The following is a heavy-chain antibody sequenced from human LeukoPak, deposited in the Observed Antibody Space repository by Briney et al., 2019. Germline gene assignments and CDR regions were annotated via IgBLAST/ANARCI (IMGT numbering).Heavy chain of an antibody. CDR3: ARGVVRGVKLYY. CDR2: ISAYNGNT. D-gene: IGHD3-10*01. Sequence: RASVKVSCKASGYTFTSYGISWVRQAPGQGLEWMGWISAYNGNTNYAQKFQGRVTMTRNTSISTAYMELSSLRSEDTAVYYCARGVVRGVKLYYWGQGTLVTVSS. J-gene: IGHJ4*02. V-gene: IGHV1-18*01. CDR1: GYTFTSYG.